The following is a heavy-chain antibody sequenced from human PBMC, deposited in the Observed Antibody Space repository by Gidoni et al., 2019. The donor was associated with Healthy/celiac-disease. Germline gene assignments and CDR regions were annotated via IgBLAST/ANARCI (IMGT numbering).Heavy chain of an antibody. J-gene: IGHJ6*02. CDR3: ARVDIGRRITMVRGTPDV. V-gene: IGHV4-39*07. CDR1: GGSISSSSYY. CDR2: IYYSGST. Sequence: QLQLQESGPGLVKPSETLSLTCTVPGGSISSSSYYWGWIRQPPGKGLEWIGSIYYSGSTYYNPSLKSRVTISVDTSKNQFSLKLSSVTAADTAVYYCARVDIGRRITMVRGTPDVWGQGTTVTVSS. D-gene: IGHD3-10*01.